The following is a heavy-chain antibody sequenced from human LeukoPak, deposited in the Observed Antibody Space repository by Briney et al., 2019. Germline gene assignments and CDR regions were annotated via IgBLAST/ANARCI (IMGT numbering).Heavy chain of an antibody. V-gene: IGHV5-51*01. Sequence: GESLKISCKGSRYSFTTYWIGWVRQMPGKGLEWMGIIYPGDSDTRYSPSFQGQVTISADKSINTAYLQWSSLKASDTAMYYCARRMVRGVMDYFDYWGQGTLVTVSS. CDR3: ARRMVRGVMDYFDY. CDR2: IYPGDSDT. J-gene: IGHJ4*02. CDR1: RYSFTTYW. D-gene: IGHD3-10*01.